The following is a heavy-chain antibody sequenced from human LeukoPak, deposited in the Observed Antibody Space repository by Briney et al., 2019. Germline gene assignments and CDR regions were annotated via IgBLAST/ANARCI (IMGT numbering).Heavy chain of an antibody. V-gene: IGHV1-69*13. CDR1: GGTFSSYA. Sequence: SVKVSCKASGGTFSSYAISWVRQAPGQGLEWMGGIIPIFGTANYAQKFQGRVTITADESTSTAYMELSSLRSEDTAVYCCARALSSGKYQLPLFDYWGQGTLVTVSS. CDR2: IIPIFGTA. CDR3: ARALSSGKYQLPLFDY. D-gene: IGHD2-2*01. J-gene: IGHJ4*02.